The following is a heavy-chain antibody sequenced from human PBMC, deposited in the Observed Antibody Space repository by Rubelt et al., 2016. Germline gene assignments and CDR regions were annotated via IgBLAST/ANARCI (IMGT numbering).Heavy chain of an antibody. V-gene: IGHV3-23*04. CDR2: ISDNGGRT. Sequence: EVQLVESGGGLVKPGGSLRLSCAASGFTFSNYAMTWVRQAPGKGLEWVSTISDNGGRTYYEHSVPGRFTISRDNAKNSLYLQMNIPRAEETALYDGAMDWGVYGDYDRFQHWGEGTLVTVSA. CDR3: AMDWGVYGDYDRFQH. CDR1: GFTFSNYA. D-gene: IGHD4-17*01. J-gene: IGHJ1*01.